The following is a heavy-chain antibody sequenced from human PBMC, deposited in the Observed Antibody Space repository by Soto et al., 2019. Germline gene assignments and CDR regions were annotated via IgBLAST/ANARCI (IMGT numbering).Heavy chain of an antibody. CDR1: GGSFSSYH. Sequence: SETLSLTCAVYGGSFSSYHWSWIRQTPGKGLEWIGEINHLTTTNYNPSLKSRVIISLDTPKNQFSLKLSSVTAADTAVYYCARGSDTALAPIFCGQGILVTVSS. CDR3: ARGSDTALAPIF. D-gene: IGHD5-18*01. V-gene: IGHV4-34*01. CDR2: INHLTTT. J-gene: IGHJ4*02.